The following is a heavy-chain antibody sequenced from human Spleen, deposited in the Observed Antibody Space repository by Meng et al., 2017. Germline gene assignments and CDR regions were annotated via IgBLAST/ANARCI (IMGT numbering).Heavy chain of an antibody. Sequence: SETLSLTCTVSGGSISSGSYYWSWIRQPAGKGLEWIGRIYTSGSTNYNPSLKSRVTISVDTSKNQFSLKLSSVTAADTAVYYCAREQQAWVAAVWWFDPWGQGTLVTVSS. CDR3: AREQQAWVAAVWWFDP. CDR2: IYTSGST. V-gene: IGHV4-61*02. J-gene: IGHJ5*02. CDR1: GGSISSGSYY. D-gene: IGHD2-15*01.